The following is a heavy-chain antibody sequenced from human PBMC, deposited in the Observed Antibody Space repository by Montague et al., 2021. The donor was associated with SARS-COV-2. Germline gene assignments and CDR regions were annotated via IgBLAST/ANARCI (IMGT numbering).Heavy chain of an antibody. J-gene: IGHJ6*02. CDR1: GGSFSVYY. D-gene: IGHD2-2*01. CDR2: INHSGST. V-gene: IGHV4-34*01. Sequence: SETLSLTCAVYGGSFSVYYWSWIRQPPGKGLEWIGEINHSGSTNYNPSLKSRVTISVDTSKNQFSLKLSSVTAADTAVYYCARVRAVPAAMRIFSLGRSYYGMDVWGQGTTVTVSS. CDR3: ARVRAVPAAMRIFSLGRSYYGMDV.